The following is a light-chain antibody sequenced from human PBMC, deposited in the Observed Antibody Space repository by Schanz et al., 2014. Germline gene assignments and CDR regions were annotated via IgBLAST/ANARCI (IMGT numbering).Light chain of an antibody. V-gene: IGLV2-11*01. J-gene: IGLJ3*02. CDR1: SSDVGGYNF. Sequence: QSALTQPRSVSGSPGQSITISCTGTSSDVGGYNFVSWYQQHPGKAPKLMIYEGSKRPSGVSDRFSGSKSGNTASLTISGLQAEDEADYYCCSYAGSYTWVFGGGTQLTVL. CDR3: CSYAGSYTWV. CDR2: EGS.